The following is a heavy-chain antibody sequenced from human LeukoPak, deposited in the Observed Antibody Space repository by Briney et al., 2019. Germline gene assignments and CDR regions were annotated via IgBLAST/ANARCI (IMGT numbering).Heavy chain of an antibody. CDR3: ARGGTLYGVYRATQHFMHV. V-gene: IGHV4-34*01. J-gene: IGHJ6*03. CDR2: IDDSGST. D-gene: IGHD5/OR15-5a*01. CDR1: GGSFSGYY. Sequence: SETLSLTCAVYGGSFSGYYWTWIRQPLGKGPEWIGEIDDSGSTSYNPSLKSRITISVDTSKNQFSLRLSSVTAADTAVYYCARGGTLYGVYRATQHFMHVWGEGTTVIVSS.